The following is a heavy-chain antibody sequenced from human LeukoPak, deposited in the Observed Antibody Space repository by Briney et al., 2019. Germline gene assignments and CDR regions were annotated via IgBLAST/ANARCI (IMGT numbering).Heavy chain of an antibody. J-gene: IGHJ4*02. CDR2: VRASGVGT. Sequence: GGSLRLSCAASGFTFSDHVMSWVRQAPGEGLEWVSGVRASGVGTHYADSVKGRFTISRDNSKNTLYLQMNSLRVEDTAVYYCAQVRPPSGSGLYGGDDYWGQGTLVTVSS. V-gene: IGHV3-23*01. CDR3: AQVRPPSGSGLYGGDDY. D-gene: IGHD6-19*01. CDR1: GFTFSDHV.